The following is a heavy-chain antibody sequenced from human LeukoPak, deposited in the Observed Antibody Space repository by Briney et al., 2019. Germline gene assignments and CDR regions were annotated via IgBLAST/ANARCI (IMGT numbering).Heavy chain of an antibody. V-gene: IGHV4-34*01. Sequence: SDPLSLTCAVYGGSFSGYYWSWIRQPPGKGLEWIGEIKHSGSTNYNPSLKSRVTISVDTYKNQFSLKLSSMTAADTAVYYCARGRVGGYYPKYCQHWGQGTLVTVSS. CDR3: ARGRVGGYYPKYCQH. D-gene: IGHD3-22*01. J-gene: IGHJ1*01. CDR2: IKHSGST. CDR1: GGSFSGYY.